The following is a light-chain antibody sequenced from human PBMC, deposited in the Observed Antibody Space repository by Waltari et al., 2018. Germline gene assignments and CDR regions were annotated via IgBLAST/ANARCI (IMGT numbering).Light chain of an antibody. CDR1: SNDVGGYNY. CDR3: NSFTSSSTWV. J-gene: IGLJ3*02. CDR2: DVN. V-gene: IGLV2-14*01. Sequence: QSALTQPASVSGSPGQSITISCPGTSNDVGGYNYVSWYQQHPGKAPKLIIFDVNDRPSGVSNRFSGSKSGNTASLTISGLQAEDEADYYCNSFTSSSTWVFGGGTKLTVL.